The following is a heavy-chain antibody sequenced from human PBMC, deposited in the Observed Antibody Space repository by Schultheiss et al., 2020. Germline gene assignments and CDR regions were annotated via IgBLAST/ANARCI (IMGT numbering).Heavy chain of an antibody. CDR1: GFTFSRYT. V-gene: IGHV3-64D*06. Sequence: GGSLRLSCSASGFTFSRYTMHWVRQAPGKGLEYVLGISNNGGSTYYADSVKGRFTISRDNSKNTLYLQVSSLRAEDTAVYYCARDTLIRGLLLHWGQGTLVTVSS. J-gene: IGHJ4*02. D-gene: IGHD2-15*01. CDR2: ISNNGGST. CDR3: ARDTLIRGLLLH.